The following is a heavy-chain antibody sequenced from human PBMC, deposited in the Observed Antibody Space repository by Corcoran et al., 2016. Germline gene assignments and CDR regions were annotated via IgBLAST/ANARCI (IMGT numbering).Heavy chain of an antibody. CDR1: GYTFTIYY. CDR3: ESTTYYYDSSGPFDI. D-gene: IGHD3-22*01. CDR2: INPSGGST. J-gene: IGHJ3*02. Sequence: QVQLVQSGAEVKKPGASVTVSCKASGYTFTIYYMHWVRQAPGPGLEWMGIINPSGGSTSYAQKFQGRVTMTRDTATSTVYLELSSLRSEDTAVEYCESTTYYYDSSGPFDIWGQGKRVTVSS. V-gene: IGHV1-46*01.